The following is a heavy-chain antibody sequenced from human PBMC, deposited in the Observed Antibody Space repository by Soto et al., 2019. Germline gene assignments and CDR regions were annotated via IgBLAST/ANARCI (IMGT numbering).Heavy chain of an antibody. CDR1: GYTFTLYG. D-gene: IGHD3-16*01. V-gene: IGHV1-18*01. Sequence: VASVKVTCKASGYTFTLYGDHWGRQAPGQGLEWMGWISAFNGQTNYIQKVQGRVTLTTEASTSTAYMELRSLRSDDTAVYYCARGGAYHYGLDVWGQGTTVTVSS. CDR3: ARGGAYHYGLDV. J-gene: IGHJ6*02. CDR2: ISAFNGQT.